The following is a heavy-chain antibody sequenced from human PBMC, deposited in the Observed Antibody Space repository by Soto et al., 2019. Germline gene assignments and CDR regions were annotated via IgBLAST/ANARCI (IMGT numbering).Heavy chain of an antibody. D-gene: IGHD3-3*01. CDR1: GFTFSSYA. CDR2: ISGSGGST. V-gene: IGHV3-23*01. CDR3: AKDLWATGVGTVIVY. Sequence: GGSLRLSCAASGFTFSSYAMSWVRQAPGKGLEWVSAISGSGGSTYYADSVKGRFTISRDNSKNTLYLQMNSLRAEDTAVYYCAKDLWATGVGTVIVYWGQGTLVTVSS. J-gene: IGHJ4*02.